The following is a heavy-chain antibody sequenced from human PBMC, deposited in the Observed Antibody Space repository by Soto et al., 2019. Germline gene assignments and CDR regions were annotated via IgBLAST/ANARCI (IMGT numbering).Heavy chain of an antibody. CDR2: ISAYNGNT. Sequence: QVPLVQSGAEVKKPGASVKVSCKASGYTFTSYGISWVRQAPGQGLEWMGWISAYNGNTNYAQKLQGRVTMTTDTSTSTAYMELRSLRSDDTAVYYCAGDNWPPMVRGVILDYWGQGTLVTVSS. J-gene: IGHJ4*02. CDR1: GYTFTSYG. V-gene: IGHV1-18*04. CDR3: AGDNWPPMVRGVILDY. D-gene: IGHD3-10*01.